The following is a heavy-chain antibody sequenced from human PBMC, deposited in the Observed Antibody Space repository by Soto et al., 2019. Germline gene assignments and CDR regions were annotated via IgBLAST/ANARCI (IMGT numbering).Heavy chain of an antibody. Sequence: GGSLRLSCPASGFTFSRYGLHWVRQAPGKGLAWVAVISYHGSNKYYADSVKGRFTISRDNSKNTLYLQMNSLRAEDTAVYYCAKDGKYYDFWSGYSEGYYYGMDVWGQGTTVTVSS. V-gene: IGHV3-30*18. D-gene: IGHD3-3*01. CDR2: ISYHGSNK. CDR3: AKDGKYYDFWSGYSEGYYYGMDV. CDR1: GFTFSRYG. J-gene: IGHJ6*02.